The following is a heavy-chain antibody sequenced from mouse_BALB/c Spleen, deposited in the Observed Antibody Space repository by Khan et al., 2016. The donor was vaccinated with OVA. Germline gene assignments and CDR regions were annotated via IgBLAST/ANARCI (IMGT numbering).Heavy chain of an antibody. V-gene: IGHV3-2*02. CDR3: ARTARIKY. CDR2: ISYSGST. CDR1: GYSITSGYG. Sequence: EVQLQESGPGLVKPSQSLSLTCTATGYSITSGYGWNWIRQFPGNKLEWMGYISYSGSTNYNPSLKSRISITRDTSKNQFFLQLNSVTTEDTAKYYCARTARIKYWGQGTTLTVSS. J-gene: IGHJ2*01. D-gene: IGHD1-2*01.